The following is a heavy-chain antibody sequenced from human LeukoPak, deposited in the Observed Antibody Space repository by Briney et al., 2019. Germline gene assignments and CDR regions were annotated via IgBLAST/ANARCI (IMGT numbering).Heavy chain of an antibody. V-gene: IGHV3-7*03. CDR2: IKQDGSEK. Sequence: GGSLRLSCAASGFTLSSYWMSWVRQAPGKGLEWVANIKQDGSEKYYVDSVKGRFTISRDNARNSLYLQMNSLGAEDTALYFCARRRVTVVRGVGITSYYFDYGGQGTLVTVSS. D-gene: IGHD3-10*01. J-gene: IGHJ4*02. CDR3: ARRRVTVVRGVGITSYYFDY. CDR1: GFTLSSYW.